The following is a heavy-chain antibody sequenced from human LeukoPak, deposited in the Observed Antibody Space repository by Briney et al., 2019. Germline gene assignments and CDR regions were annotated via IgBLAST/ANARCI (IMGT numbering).Heavy chain of an antibody. V-gene: IGHV3-23*01. D-gene: IGHD3-3*01. J-gene: IGHJ4*02. CDR1: GLTFSSYA. Sequence: GGSLRLSCAASGLTFSSYAMSWVRQAPGRGLQWVSAISSNGGNTYYADSVKGRFTISRDNSKNTLYLQMSSLRAEDTAVYYCANPHLPQDFDFWSGYYRGLHDYWGQGTLVIVSS. CDR3: ANPHLPQDFDFWSGYYRGLHDY. CDR2: ISSNGGNT.